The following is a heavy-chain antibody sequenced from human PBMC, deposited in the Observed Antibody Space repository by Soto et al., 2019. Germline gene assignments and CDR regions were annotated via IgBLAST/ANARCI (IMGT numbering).Heavy chain of an antibody. J-gene: IGHJ6*02. CDR1: GFTFSSYD. V-gene: IGHV3-13*01. CDR3: ASSRGVRGDVRVAKVGYYYYVMDV. D-gene: IGHD3-10*01. CDR2: IGTAGDT. Sequence: PGRSLRLSCAAAGFTFSSYDMHRFRQATGKGLEWVSAIGTAGDTYYPGSVKGRFTISRENDKNSLYLQMNSLRAEDTAVYYCASSRGVRGDVRVAKVGYYYYVMDVWGRGTTVTVSS.